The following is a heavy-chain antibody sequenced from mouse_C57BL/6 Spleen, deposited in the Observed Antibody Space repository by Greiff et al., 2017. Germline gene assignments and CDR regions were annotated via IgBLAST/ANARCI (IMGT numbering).Heavy chain of an antibody. D-gene: IGHD4-1*01. J-gene: IGHJ2*01. CDR1: GYSITSGYY. Sequence: EVHLVESGPGLVKPSQSLSLTCSVTGYSITSGYYWNWIRQFPGNKLEWMGYISYDGSNNYNPSLKNRISITRDTSKNQFFLKLNSVTTEDTATYYCARNWDGFDYWGQGTTLTVSS. V-gene: IGHV3-6*01. CDR2: ISYDGSN. CDR3: ARNWDGFDY.